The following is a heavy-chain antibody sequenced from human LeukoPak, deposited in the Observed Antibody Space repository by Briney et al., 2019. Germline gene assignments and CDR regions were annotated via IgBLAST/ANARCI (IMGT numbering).Heavy chain of an antibody. CDR1: GFSLSTSGVG. D-gene: IGHD2-15*01. J-gene: IGHJ5*02. V-gene: IGHV2-5*02. CDR2: IYWDDDK. CDR3: ARGYCSGGSCYMAPNWFDP. Sequence: SGPTLVKPTQTLTLTCTFSGFSLSTSGVGVGWIRQPPGKALEWLALIYWDDDKRYSPSLKSRLTITKDTSKNQVALTMTNMDPVDTATYYCARGYCSGGSCYMAPNWFDPWGQGTLVTVSS.